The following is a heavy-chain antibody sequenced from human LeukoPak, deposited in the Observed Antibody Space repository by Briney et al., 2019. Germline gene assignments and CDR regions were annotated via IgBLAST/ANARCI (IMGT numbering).Heavy chain of an antibody. CDR3: ARPSYCVADNCGYWLDP. CDR1: GYTFTKYL. J-gene: IGHJ5*02. Sequence: ASVKVPCKTSGYTFTKYLIHWVRQAPGQGLEWMGTINPQGDITNYAQRFQARITLTEDTSTSTVYMELSSLTSEDTAVYYCARPSYCVADNCGYWLDPWGPGTLVTVSS. V-gene: IGHV1-46*01. CDR2: INPQGDIT. D-gene: IGHD2-21*01.